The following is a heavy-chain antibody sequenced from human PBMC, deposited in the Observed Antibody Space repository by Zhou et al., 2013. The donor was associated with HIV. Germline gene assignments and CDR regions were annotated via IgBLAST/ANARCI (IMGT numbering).Heavy chain of an antibody. CDR2: TNIYNDT. Sequence: QVQLVQSGAEVKKPGASVKVSCKASGYTFTSYGISWVRQAPGQGLEWMGWTNIYNDTNYAQKFQDRVTVTTDTSTSTAYMELSSLRSEDTAVYYCASRHNYYYYGMDVWGQGP. J-gene: IGHJ6*02. CDR3: ASRHNYYYYGMDV. V-gene: IGHV1-18*01. CDR1: GYTFTSYG.